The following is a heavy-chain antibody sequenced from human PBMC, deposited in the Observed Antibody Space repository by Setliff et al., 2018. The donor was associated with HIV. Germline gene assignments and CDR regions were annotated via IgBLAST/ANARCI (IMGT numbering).Heavy chain of an antibody. CDR2: VYHTGST. Sequence: SETLSLTCGVSGYSMSSGYYWGWIRQPPGKGLEWIGNVYHTGSTYYNPSLKSRVTISVDTSKNQFSLELRSVTAADTALYYCARGRFVGFDYWGQGTLVTVSS. D-gene: IGHD3-16*02. CDR1: GYSMSSGYY. J-gene: IGHJ4*02. V-gene: IGHV4-38-2*01. CDR3: ARGRFVGFDY.